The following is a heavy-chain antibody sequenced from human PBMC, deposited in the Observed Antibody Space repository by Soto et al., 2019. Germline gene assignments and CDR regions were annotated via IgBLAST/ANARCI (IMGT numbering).Heavy chain of an antibody. Sequence: SSVKVSCKASGYTFHTYGITWVRQAPGQGLEWMGWISTYNGNTEYVQKFQDRVTMTTDPSTRTAYMELRSLRSDDTAVYYCARKSSSSSWFDPWGQGTLVTVSS. D-gene: IGHD6-6*01. V-gene: IGHV1-18*01. CDR2: ISTYNGNT. CDR1: GYTFHTYG. CDR3: ARKSSSSSWFDP. J-gene: IGHJ5*02.